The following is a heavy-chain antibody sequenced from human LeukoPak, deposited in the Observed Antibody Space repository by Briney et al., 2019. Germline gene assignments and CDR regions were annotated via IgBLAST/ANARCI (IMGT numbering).Heavy chain of an antibody. CDR3: ARDLRSGSYYEVSNDAFDI. D-gene: IGHD1-26*01. Sequence: SQTLSLTCAISGDSVSSNSAAWNWIRQSPSRGLEWLGRTYYRSKWYNDYAVSVKSRITINPDTSKNQFSLQLNSVTPEDTAVYYCARDLRSGSYYEVSNDAFDIWGQGTMVTVSS. CDR2: TYYRSKWYN. V-gene: IGHV6-1*01. J-gene: IGHJ3*02. CDR1: GDSVSSNSAA.